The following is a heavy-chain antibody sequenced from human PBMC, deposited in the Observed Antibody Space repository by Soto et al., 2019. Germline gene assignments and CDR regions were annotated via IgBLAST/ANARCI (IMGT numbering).Heavy chain of an antibody. D-gene: IGHD2-2*01. Sequence: PGESLKISCKDSGYSFSNYWIGWVRQMPGKGLEWMGIIYPGDSYTSYSPSFQGHVTISADKSISTAYLQWSSLKASDTAMYYCASSPRGYCSSTSCRELGNYYGMDVWGQGTTVTVSS. V-gene: IGHV5-51*01. J-gene: IGHJ6*02. CDR2: IYPGDSYT. CDR1: GYSFSNYW. CDR3: ASSPRGYCSSTSCRELGNYYGMDV.